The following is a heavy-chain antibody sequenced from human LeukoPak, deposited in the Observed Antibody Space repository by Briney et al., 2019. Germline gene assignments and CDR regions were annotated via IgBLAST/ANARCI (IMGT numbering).Heavy chain of an antibody. V-gene: IGHV3-48*03. CDR2: ISSSGSTI. J-gene: IGHJ6*03. CDR3: VRRRRDTSMAAAGPTSYYYYMDV. Sequence: PGGSLRLSCAASGFTFSSYEMNWVRQAPGKGLEWVSYISSSGSTIYYADSVKGRFTISRDNAKNSLYLQMNSLRVEDTALYYCVRRRRDTSMAAAGPTSYYYYMDVWGKGTTVTVSS. CDR1: GFTFSSYE. D-gene: IGHD6-13*01.